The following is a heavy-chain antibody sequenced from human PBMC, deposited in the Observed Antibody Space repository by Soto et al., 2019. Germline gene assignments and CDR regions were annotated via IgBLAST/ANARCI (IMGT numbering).Heavy chain of an antibody. CDR1: GFTFSKYW. D-gene: IGHD3-16*01. CDR2: LNQDGSDK. Sequence: DVQLVESGGGLVQPGGSLRLSCAASGFTFSKYWMTWVRQAQGKGREWVANLNQDGSDKYYVDSVEGRFTISRDNAKNSLYLQMTSLRAEDTAVYYCAVRAPITESGYFACWGQGTLVPVSA. CDR3: AVRAPITESGYFAC. J-gene: IGHJ4*02. V-gene: IGHV3-7*01.